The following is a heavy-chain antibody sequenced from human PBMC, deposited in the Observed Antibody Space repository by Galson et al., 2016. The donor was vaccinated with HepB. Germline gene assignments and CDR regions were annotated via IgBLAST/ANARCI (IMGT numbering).Heavy chain of an antibody. J-gene: IGHJ4*02. Sequence: SETLSLTCTVSGGSISSSSYYWGWIRQPPGKGLEYIGSIYYSGSTYYDPSLKSRVTISVDTSKNQFSLGLTSVTAADTAVYYCARNPGSTNHPYYLDYWGQGTLVTVSS. V-gene: IGHV4-39*01. CDR3: ARNPGSTNHPYYLDY. CDR1: GGSISSSSYY. CDR2: IYYSGST. D-gene: IGHD1-14*01.